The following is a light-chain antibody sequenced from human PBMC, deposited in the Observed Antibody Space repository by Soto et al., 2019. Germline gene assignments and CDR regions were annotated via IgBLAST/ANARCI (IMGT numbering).Light chain of an antibody. CDR3: QQANSFPPT. J-gene: IGKJ1*01. CDR2: DAS. V-gene: IGKV3-11*01. Sequence: EIVLTQSPGTLSLSPGERATLSCRASQSVSRYLAWYQQRSSQAPRLLIYDASTRATGFPARFSGSGSGTDFTLTISSLQPEDFATYYCQQANSFPPTFGQGTKVDI. CDR1: QSVSRY.